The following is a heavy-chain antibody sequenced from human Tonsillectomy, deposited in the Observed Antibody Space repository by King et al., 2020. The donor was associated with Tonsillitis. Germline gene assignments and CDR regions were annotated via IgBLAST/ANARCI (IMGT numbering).Heavy chain of an antibody. CDR3: ARDWEGYCSSTTCYEDNWFDP. Sequence: HVQLVESGGGVVQPGRSLRLSCTASGFTFSSYGMHWVRQAPGKGLEWVAVIWYDGSNKYCADSVKGRFTISRDNSKNTLYLQMNSLRAEDTAVYYCARDWEGYCSSTTCYEDNWFDPWGQGTLVTVSS. CDR1: GFTFSSYG. CDR2: IWYDGSNK. V-gene: IGHV3-33*08. D-gene: IGHD2-2*01. J-gene: IGHJ5*02.